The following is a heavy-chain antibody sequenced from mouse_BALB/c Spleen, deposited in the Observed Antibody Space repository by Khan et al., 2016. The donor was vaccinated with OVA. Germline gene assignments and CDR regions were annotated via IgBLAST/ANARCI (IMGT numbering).Heavy chain of an antibody. V-gene: IGHV3-2*02. J-gene: IGHJ2*01. CDR2: ISYSGNT. D-gene: IGHD1-1*01. Sequence: VQLKQSGPGLVKPSQSLSLTCTATGYSITTDYAWNWIRQFPGSKLEWMGHISYSGNTKYNPSLKSRISITRDTSKNQFFLQLKSVTTEDTARYYCARIYGGDFDYWGQGTTLTVSS. CDR1: GYSITTDYA. CDR3: ARIYGGDFDY.